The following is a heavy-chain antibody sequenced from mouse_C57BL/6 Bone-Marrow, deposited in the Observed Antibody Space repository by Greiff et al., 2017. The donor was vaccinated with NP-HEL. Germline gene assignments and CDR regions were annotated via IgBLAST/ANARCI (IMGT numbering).Heavy chain of an antibody. Sequence: VQLLQSGAELVRPGASVKLSCTASGFNIKDDYMPWVKQTPEQGLEWIGWIDPENGDTEYASKFQGKATITADTSTNTAYRQRSSLTSEDTAVDYCTTTPNAIGLTMDYWGQGTSVTVSS. CDR1: GFNIKDDY. D-gene: IGHD2-14*01. CDR2: IDPENGDT. V-gene: IGHV14-4*01. CDR3: TTTPNAIGLTMDY. J-gene: IGHJ4*01.